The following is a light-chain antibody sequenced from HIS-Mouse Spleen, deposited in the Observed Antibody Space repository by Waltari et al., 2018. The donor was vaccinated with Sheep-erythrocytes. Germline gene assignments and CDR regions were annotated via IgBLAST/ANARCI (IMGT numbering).Light chain of an antibody. CDR1: SSDVGGYNY. CDR3: SSYTSSSTSWV. Sequence: QSALTQPASVSGSPGQSITISCTGTSSDVGGYNYVSWYQQHPGKTPKLMMYDGSNRPSGVSNRFSGSKPGNTASLTISGLQAEDEADYYCSSYTSSSTSWVFGGGTKLTVL. V-gene: IGLV2-14*03. CDR2: DGS. J-gene: IGLJ3*02.